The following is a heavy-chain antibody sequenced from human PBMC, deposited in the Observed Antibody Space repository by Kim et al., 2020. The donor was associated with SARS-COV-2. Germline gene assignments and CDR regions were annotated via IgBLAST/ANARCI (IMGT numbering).Heavy chain of an antibody. CDR3: ARGIMAAAGTEIDNWFDP. Sequence: SETLSLTCAVYGGSFSGYYWSWIRQPPGKGLEWIGQINHSGTTNYNPSLKSRVTISVDTSKNQFSLKLSSVTAADTAVYYCARGIMAAAGTEIDNWFDPWGQGTLVTVSS. J-gene: IGHJ5*02. CDR1: GGSFSGYY. V-gene: IGHV4-34*01. D-gene: IGHD6-13*01. CDR2: INHSGTT.